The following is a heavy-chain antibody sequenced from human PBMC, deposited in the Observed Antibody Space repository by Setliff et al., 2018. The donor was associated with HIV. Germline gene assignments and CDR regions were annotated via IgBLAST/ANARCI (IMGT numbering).Heavy chain of an antibody. CDR3: ALIRLGAVAGSDY. D-gene: IGHD6-19*01. CDR2: ISAYNGNT. J-gene: IGHJ4*02. Sequence: ASVKVSCKASGYTFITYYMRWVRQAPGQGLEWMGWISAYNGNTNYAQKLQGRVTMTRDTSTSIAYMELSSLRSQDTAVYYCALIRLGAVAGSDYWGQGTLVTVSS. CDR1: GYTFITYY. V-gene: IGHV1-18*04.